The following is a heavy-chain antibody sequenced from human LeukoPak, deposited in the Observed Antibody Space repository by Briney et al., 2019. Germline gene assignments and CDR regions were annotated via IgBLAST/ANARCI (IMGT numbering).Heavy chain of an antibody. CDR2: KNPAYSKI. Sequence: RGASLKISCKGSGYTFSNYWIAWVRAMPGKVLEWMGNKNPAYSKITDSPSFQGQVTLSVDTSISTAYLQWSSLKASDTAMYYCARHYSYNWFGYWGQGTLVTVSS. J-gene: IGHJ4*02. D-gene: IGHD1-1*01. CDR1: GYTFSNYW. V-gene: IGHV5-51*01. CDR3: ARHYSYNWFGY.